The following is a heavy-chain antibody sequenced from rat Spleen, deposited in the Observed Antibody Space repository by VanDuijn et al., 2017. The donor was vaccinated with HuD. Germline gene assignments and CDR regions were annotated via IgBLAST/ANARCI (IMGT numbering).Heavy chain of an antibody. D-gene: IGHD1-1*01. V-gene: IGHV5-31*01. CDR3: TRENYYSGEY. J-gene: IGHJ2*01. CDR1: GFTFSDYY. Sequence: EVQLVESGGGLVQPGRSLKLSCAASGFTFSDYYMAWVRQAPGKGLEWVASITNTGGSTYYPDSVKGRFTISRDNAKSTLYLQMNSLRSEDTATYYCTRENYYSGEYWGQGVMVTVSS. CDR2: ITNTGGST.